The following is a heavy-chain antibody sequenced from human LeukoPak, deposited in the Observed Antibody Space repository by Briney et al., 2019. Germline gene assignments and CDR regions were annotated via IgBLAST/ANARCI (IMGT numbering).Heavy chain of an antibody. CDR2: IYTGGST. CDR1: GLSVSTNY. CDR3: STGSMVRVFYMDV. Sequence: GGSLRLSCAASGLSVSTNYMTWVRQAPGKGLEWVSVIYTGGSTYYADSVKGRFTISRDNSKNTLYLQMNSLRAEDTAVYYCSTGSMVRVFYMDVWGQGTTVTVSS. D-gene: IGHD3-10*01. V-gene: IGHV3-53*01. J-gene: IGHJ6*03.